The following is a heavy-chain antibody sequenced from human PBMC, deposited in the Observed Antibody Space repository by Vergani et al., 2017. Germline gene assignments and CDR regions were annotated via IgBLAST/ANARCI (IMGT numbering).Heavy chain of an antibody. CDR3: ARSIGYCAGATCRAYYFDH. D-gene: IGHD2-21*01. CDR2: LNPTTGHT. V-gene: IGHV1-46*01. Sequence: QVQLVQSGAEVKKPGASVKVSCKASGYTFTSYYMHWVRQALGQGLEWMGILNPTTGHTTSAQKFMGRVDMTRDPSTDTSTRTVQMTLSSLRSEDTAVYYCARSIGYCAGATCRAYYFDHWGQGTRVTVAS. CDR1: GYTFTSYY. J-gene: IGHJ5*02.